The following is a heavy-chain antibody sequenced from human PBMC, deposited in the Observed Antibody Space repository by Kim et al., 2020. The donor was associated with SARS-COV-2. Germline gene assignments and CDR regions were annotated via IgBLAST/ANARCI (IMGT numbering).Heavy chain of an antibody. D-gene: IGHD3-16*01. Sequence: ASVKVSCKASGYTFTSYDINWVRQATGQALEWMGWMNPNSGNTGYAQKFQGRVTMTRGMSISTAYMELSSLRSEDTAVYFCARRSMGEYASWFDVWGQGTTVTVSS. J-gene: IGHJ5*02. CDR2: MNPNSGNT. V-gene: IGHV1-8*02. CDR1: GYTFTSYD. CDR3: ARRSMGEYASWFDV.